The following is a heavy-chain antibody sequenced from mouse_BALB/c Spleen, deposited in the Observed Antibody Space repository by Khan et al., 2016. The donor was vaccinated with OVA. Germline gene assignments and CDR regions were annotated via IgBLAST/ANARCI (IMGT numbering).Heavy chain of an antibody. CDR2: IRYDGNS. V-gene: IGHV3-6*02. CDR1: GYSITSGYF. CDR3: ARGGSSGPAWFAY. J-gene: IGHJ3*01. Sequence: EVQLQESGPGLVKPSQSLSLTCSVTGYSITSGYFWNWIRQFQGNKLEWMGYIRYDGNSKYNPSLKNRISITRVTSKNQFFLKLNSVTPEDTATYYCARGGSSGPAWFAYWGQGTLVTVSA. D-gene: IGHD3-2*02.